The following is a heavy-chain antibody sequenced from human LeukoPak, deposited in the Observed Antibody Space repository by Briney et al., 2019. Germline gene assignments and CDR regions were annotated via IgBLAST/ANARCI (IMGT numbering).Heavy chain of an antibody. V-gene: IGHV3-15*01. D-gene: IGHD3/OR15-3a*01. CDR1: GFTFSNAW. CDR3: TTDRRDGLETPLDY. Sequence: GGSLRLSCAASGFTFSNAWMSWVRQAPGKGLEWVGRIKSKTDGGTTDYAAPVKGRFTISRDDSKNTLYLQMNSLKTEDTAVYYCTTDRRDGLETPLDYWGQGTLVTVSP. J-gene: IGHJ4*02. CDR2: IKSKTDGGTT.